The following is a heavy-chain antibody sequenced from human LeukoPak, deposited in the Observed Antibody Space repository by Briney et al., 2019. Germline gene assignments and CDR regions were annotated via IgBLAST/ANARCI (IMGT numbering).Heavy chain of an antibody. J-gene: IGHJ5*02. Sequence: SETLSLTCTVSGGSISSSSYYWGWIRQPPGKGLEWIESIYYSGSTYYNPSLKSRVTISVDTSKNQFSLKLSSVTAADTAVYYCARQVSTWFDPWGQGTLVTVSS. CDR3: ARQVSTWFDP. D-gene: IGHD5/OR15-5a*01. V-gene: IGHV4-39*01. CDR2: IYYSGST. CDR1: GGSISSSSYY.